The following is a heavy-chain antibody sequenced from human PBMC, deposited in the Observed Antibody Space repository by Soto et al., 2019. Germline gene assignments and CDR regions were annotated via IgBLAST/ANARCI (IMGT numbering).Heavy chain of an antibody. CDR3: AKVDTAMVIRPFFDY. D-gene: IGHD5-18*01. CDR1: GFTFSSYA. CDR2: ISGSGGNT. J-gene: IGHJ4*01. V-gene: IGHV3-23*01. Sequence: EVQLLESGGGLVQPGGSLRLSCAASGFTFSSYAMSWVRQAPGKGLEWVSAISGSGGNTYYADSVKGRFTISRDNSKNTLYLQRNSLRAEDTAVYYCAKVDTAMVIRPFFDYWGHGTLVTVSS.